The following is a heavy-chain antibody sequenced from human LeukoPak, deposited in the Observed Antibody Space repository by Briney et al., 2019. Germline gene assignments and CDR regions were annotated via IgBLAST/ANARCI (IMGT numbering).Heavy chain of an antibody. D-gene: IGHD5-12*01. CDR3: AREAGGYDFDY. CDR1: GFTYSSYE. J-gene: IGHJ4*02. V-gene: IGHV3-48*03. CDR2: VSSSGSPI. Sequence: GGSLRLSCATSGFTYSSYEMNWVRQAPGKGLEWVSYVSSSGSPIYYAESVKGRFTISRDNAKNSLYLQMNSLRAEDTAVYYCAREAGGYDFDYWGQGTLVTVSS.